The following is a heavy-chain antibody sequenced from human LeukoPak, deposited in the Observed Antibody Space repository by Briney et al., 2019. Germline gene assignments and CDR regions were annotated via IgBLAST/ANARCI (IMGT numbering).Heavy chain of an antibody. J-gene: IGHJ4*02. CDR3: AKDSDPYGSGSLGY. Sequence: GGSLRLSCAASGFTFSSYGMYWVRQAPGKGLEWVAFIRYDGSNKYYADSVKGRFTLSRDNSKNTLYLQMNSLRAEDTAVYYCAKDSDPYGSGSLGYWGQGILVTVSS. V-gene: IGHV3-30*02. D-gene: IGHD3-10*01. CDR2: IRYDGSNK. CDR1: GFTFSSYG.